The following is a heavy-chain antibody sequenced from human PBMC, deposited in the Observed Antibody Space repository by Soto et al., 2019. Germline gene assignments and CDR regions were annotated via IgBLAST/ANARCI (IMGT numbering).Heavy chain of an antibody. CDR3: ARAGRYYYDSSGYYTPYYFDY. CDR1: GGSISSGGYS. Sequence: KPSETLSLTCAVSGGSISSGGYSWSWIRQPPGKGLEWIGYIYHSGSTYYNPSLKSRVTISVDRSKNQFSLKLSSVTAADTAVYYCARAGRYYYDSSGYYTPYYFDYWGQGTLVTVSS. CDR2: IYHSGST. D-gene: IGHD3-22*01. V-gene: IGHV4-30-2*01. J-gene: IGHJ4*02.